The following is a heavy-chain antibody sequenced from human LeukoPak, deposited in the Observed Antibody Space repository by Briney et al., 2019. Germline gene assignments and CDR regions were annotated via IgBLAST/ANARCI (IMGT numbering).Heavy chain of an antibody. V-gene: IGHV4-34*01. J-gene: IGHJ4*02. CDR2: INHSGST. CDR3: AREEDY. CDR1: GGFFSGYY. Sequence: SETLSPTCAVYGGFFSGYYWSWIRQPPGKGLEWIGEINHSGSTNYNPSLKSRVTISVDTSKHQFSLKLSSVTAADTAVYYCAREEDYWGQGTLVTDSS.